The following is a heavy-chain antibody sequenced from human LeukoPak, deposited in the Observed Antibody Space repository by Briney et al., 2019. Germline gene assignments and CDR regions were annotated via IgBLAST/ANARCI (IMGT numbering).Heavy chain of an antibody. V-gene: IGHV4-59*01. CDR2: IYYSGST. D-gene: IGHD4-23*01. CDR3: ARDTSTVGLDY. J-gene: IGHJ4*02. Sequence: SETLSLTCTVSGGSISSYYWSWIRQPPGKGLEWIGYIYYSGSTNYNPSLKSRVTISVDTSKNQFSLKLSSVTAADTAVYYCARDTSTVGLDYWGQGTLVTVSS. CDR1: GGSISSYY.